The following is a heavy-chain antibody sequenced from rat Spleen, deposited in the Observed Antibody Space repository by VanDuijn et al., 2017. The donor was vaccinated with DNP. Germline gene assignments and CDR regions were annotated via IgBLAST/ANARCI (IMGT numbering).Heavy chain of an antibody. D-gene: IGHD5-1*01. CDR3: TRGAGSPYWSFDF. CDR1: GFTFNYYW. CDR2: ITSGSGTT. J-gene: IGHJ1*01. Sequence: EVQLVESGGDLVLPGRSLKLSCVASGFTFNYYWMAWIRQVPGKGLEWIASITSGSGTTSYSDAVKGRFMISRDDTKNTLSLQMNSLRSEDTATYYCTRGAGSPYWSFDFWGPGTVVTVSS. V-gene: IGHV5-31*01.